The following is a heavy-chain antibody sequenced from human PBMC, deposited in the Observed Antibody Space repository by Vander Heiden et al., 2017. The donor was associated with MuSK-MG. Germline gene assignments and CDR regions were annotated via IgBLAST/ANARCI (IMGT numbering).Heavy chain of an antibody. J-gene: IGHJ6*02. V-gene: IGHV3-9*01. D-gene: IGHD6-6*01. Sequence: EVQLVESGGGLVQPGRPLRLSGVASGLTFGDSTLVWVRQAPGKGLEWVSGISWNGGSIGYADSVKGRFTISRDNAKNSLYLQMNSLRAEDTALYYCAKDSSSSSYYYYYGMDVWGQGTTVTVSS. CDR3: AKDSSSSSYYYYYGMDV. CDR1: GLTFGDST. CDR2: ISWNGGSI.